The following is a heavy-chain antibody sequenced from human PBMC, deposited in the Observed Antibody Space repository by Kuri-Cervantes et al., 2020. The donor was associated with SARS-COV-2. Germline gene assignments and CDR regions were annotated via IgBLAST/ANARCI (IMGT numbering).Heavy chain of an antibody. CDR1: GYTLTSYG. D-gene: IGHD3-10*01. CDR3: ARVGITGKGHDAFDI. Sequence: ASVKVSCKASGYTLTSYGISWVRQAPGQGLEWMGWISAYNGNTNYAQKLQGRVTMTTDTSTSTAYMELRSLRSDDTAVYYCARVGITGKGHDAFDIWGQGTMVTVSS. J-gene: IGHJ3*02. CDR2: ISAYNGNT. V-gene: IGHV1-18*01.